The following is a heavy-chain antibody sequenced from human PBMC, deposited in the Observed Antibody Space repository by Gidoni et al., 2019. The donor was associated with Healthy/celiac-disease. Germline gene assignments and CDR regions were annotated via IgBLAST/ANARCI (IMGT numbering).Heavy chain of an antibody. D-gene: IGHD3-9*01. V-gene: IGHV4-39*07. CDR2: IYYSGST. Sequence: QLQLQESGPGLVKPSETLSLTCTVSGGSISSSRYSWGWIRQPPGKGLEWIGSIYYSGSTYYNPSLKSRVTISVDTSKNQFSLKLSSVTAADTAVYYCARDGNILTGYTIYYYYGMDVWGQGTTVTVSS. CDR3: ARDGNILTGYTIYYYYGMDV. J-gene: IGHJ6*02. CDR1: GGSISSSRYS.